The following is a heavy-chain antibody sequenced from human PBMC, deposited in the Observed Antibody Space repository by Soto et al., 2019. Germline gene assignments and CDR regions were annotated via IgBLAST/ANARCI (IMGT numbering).Heavy chain of an antibody. D-gene: IGHD1-26*01. CDR1: GGTFSSYT. CDR2: IIPILGIA. J-gene: IGHJ4*02. V-gene: IGHV1-69*02. CDR3: ARGGVGATTDY. Sequence: QVQLVQSGAEVKKPGSSVKVSCKASGGTFSSYTISWVRQAPGQGLEWMGRIIPILGIANYAQKFQGRVTITADKSTSTAYMGLSSLRSEDTAVYYCARGGVGATTDYWGQGTLVTVSS.